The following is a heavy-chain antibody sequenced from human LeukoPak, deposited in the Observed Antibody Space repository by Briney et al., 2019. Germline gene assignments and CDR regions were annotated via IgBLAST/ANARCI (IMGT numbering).Heavy chain of an antibody. CDR1: GFTFSDYY. Sequence: GGSLRLSCAASGFTFSDYYMSWIRQAPGKGLEWVSYISSSSSYTNYADSVKGRFTISRDNAKNSLYLQMNSLRAEDTAVYYCAILQGAMAHFDYWGQGTLVTVSS. CDR2: ISSSSSYT. V-gene: IGHV3-11*03. J-gene: IGHJ4*02. CDR3: AILQGAMAHFDY. D-gene: IGHD2-8*01.